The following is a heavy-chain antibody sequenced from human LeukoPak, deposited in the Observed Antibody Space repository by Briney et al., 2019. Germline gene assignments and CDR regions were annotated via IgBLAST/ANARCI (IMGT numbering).Heavy chain of an antibody. Sequence: PSQILSLTCTVSGGSISSGSYYWSWIRQPAGKGLEWIGRIYTSGSTNYNPSLKSRVTMSVDTSKNQFSLKLSSVTAADTAVYYCAREQWWRFLEWSPISSRTNYYMDVWGKGTTVTVSS. CDR1: GGSISSGSYY. D-gene: IGHD3-3*01. J-gene: IGHJ6*03. V-gene: IGHV4-61*02. CDR2: IYTSGST. CDR3: AREQWWRFLEWSPISSRTNYYMDV.